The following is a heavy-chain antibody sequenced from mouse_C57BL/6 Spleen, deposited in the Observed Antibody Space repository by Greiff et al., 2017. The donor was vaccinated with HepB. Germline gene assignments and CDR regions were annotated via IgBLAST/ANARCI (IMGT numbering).Heavy chain of an antibody. CDR3: TQSTMITTGGYYYAMDY. Sequence: EVQLVESGGGLVQPGGSMKLSCAASGFTFSDAWMDWVRQSPEKGLEWVAEIRNKANNHATYYAESVKGRFTISRDDSKSSVYLQMNSLRAEDTGIYYCTQSTMITTGGYYYAMDYWGQGTSVTVSS. CDR2: IRNKANNHAT. D-gene: IGHD2-4*01. CDR1: GFTFSDAW. V-gene: IGHV6-6*01. J-gene: IGHJ4*01.